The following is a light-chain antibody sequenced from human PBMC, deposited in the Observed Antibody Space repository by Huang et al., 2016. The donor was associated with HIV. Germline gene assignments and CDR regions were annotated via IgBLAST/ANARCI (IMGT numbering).Light chain of an antibody. Sequence: EIIMTHSPATLSLSPGEGASLSCRANQSVATNLAWYRHRPGQSPRIFIYGASTRASGRPGRFSGSGSGTQFTLTVSGLQSEDFAVYFCQQYHNWPYTFGQGTKLEI. CDR1: QSVATN. CDR2: GAS. CDR3: QQYHNWPYT. V-gene: IGKV3-15*01. J-gene: IGKJ2*01.